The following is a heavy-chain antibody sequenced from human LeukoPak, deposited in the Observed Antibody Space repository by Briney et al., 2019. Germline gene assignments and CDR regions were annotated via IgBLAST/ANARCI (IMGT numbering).Heavy chain of an antibody. J-gene: IGHJ4*02. CDR3: AGGEGATTSNFDY. D-gene: IGHD1-26*01. CDR2: IIPIFGTA. CDR1: GGTFSSYA. V-gene: IGHV1-69*05. Sequence: ASVKVSCKASGGTFSSYAISWVRQAPGQGLEWMGGIIPIFGTANYAQKFQGRVTITTDEFTSTAYMELSSLRSEDTAVYYCAGGEGATTSNFDYWGQGTLVTVSS.